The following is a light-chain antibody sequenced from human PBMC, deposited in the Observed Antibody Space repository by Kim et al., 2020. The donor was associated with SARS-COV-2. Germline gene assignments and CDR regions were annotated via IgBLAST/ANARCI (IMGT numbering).Light chain of an antibody. CDR2: WAS. V-gene: IGKV4-1*01. CDR1: QSVLFSSNNQNC. Sequence: DIVMTQSPDSLPVSLGERATINCKSSQSVLFSSNNQNCLAWYQQKPGQPPKLLIYWASTRESGVPDRFSGCGSGTDFTLTISSLQAEDVAVYYCQQYYTTPHTFGGGTKVDIK. CDR3: QQYYTTPHT. J-gene: IGKJ4*01.